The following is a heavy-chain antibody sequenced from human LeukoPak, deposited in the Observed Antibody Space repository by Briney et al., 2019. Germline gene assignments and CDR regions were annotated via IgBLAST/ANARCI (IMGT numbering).Heavy chain of an antibody. J-gene: IGHJ3*02. V-gene: IGHV3-48*01. CDR2: ISSSSSTI. Sequence: GGSLRLSCAASGFTFSSYSMNWVRQAPGKGLEWVSYISSSSSTIYYADSVKGRFTISRDNAKNSLYLQMNSLRAEDTAVYYCAGPTVGDAFDIWGQGTMVTVSS. CDR3: AGPTVGDAFDI. CDR1: GFTFSSYS. D-gene: IGHD4-17*01.